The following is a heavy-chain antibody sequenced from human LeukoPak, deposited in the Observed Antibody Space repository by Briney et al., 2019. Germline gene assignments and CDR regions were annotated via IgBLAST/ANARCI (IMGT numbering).Heavy chain of an antibody. D-gene: IGHD2-2*01. CDR2: IDSDGSST. J-gene: IGHJ4*02. Sequence: GGSLRLSCAASGFTFSSYWMHWVRQAPGKGLVWVSRIDSDGSSTSYADSVKGRFTISRDNAKNTLYLQMNSLRAEDTAVYFCARAYCSSTSCPRPFDYWGQGTLVTVSS. V-gene: IGHV3-74*01. CDR1: GFTFSSYW. CDR3: ARAYCSSTSCPRPFDY.